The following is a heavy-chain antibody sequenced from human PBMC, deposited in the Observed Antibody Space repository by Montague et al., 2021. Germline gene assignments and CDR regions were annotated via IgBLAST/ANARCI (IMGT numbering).Heavy chain of an antibody. CDR3: ARSGGYCSSGRCDTFDY. J-gene: IGHJ4*02. D-gene: IGHD2-15*01. CDR2: IYDSGST. V-gene: IGHV4-31*03. CDR1: GGSISSGGFY. Sequence: TLSLTCSVSGGSISSGGFYWSWIRQHPGKGPEWIGSIYDSGSTNYNPSLKSRLTLSRDTSKNQVSLRLTSVTAAETAVYYCARSGGYCSSGRCDTFDYWGQGTLVTVSS.